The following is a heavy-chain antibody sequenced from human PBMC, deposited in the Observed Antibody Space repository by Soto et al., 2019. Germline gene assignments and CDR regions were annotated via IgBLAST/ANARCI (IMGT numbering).Heavy chain of an antibody. V-gene: IGHV1-3*01. Sequence: ASVKVSCKASGYTFTSYAMHWVRQAPGQRLEWMGWINAGNGNTKYSQKFQGRVTITRDTSASTAYMELSSLRSEDTAVCYCARGATPTNRYYFDYWGQGTLVTVSS. CDR3: ARGATPTNRYYFDY. CDR1: GYTFTSYA. J-gene: IGHJ4*02. CDR2: INAGNGNT.